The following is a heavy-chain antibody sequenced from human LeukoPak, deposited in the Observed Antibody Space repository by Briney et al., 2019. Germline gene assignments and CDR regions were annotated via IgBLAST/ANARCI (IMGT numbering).Heavy chain of an antibody. CDR2: INSDGKTT. CDR1: GFTFNSYW. V-gene: IGHV3-74*01. CDR3: ARDITLTRGGRSDY. J-gene: IGHJ4*02. Sequence: PGGSLRLSCAASGFTFNSYWMYWVRQAPGKGLVWVSRINSDGKTTNYADSVKGRFTISRDNAKNTLYLQMNSLRAEDTAVYYCARDITLTRGGRSDYWGQGTLVTVSA. D-gene: IGHD3-10*01.